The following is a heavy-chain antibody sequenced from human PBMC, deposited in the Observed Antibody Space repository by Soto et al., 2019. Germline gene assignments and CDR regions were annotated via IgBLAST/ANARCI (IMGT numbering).Heavy chain of an antibody. CDR2: ISSSSSTI. J-gene: IGHJ4*02. D-gene: IGHD3-9*01. CDR1: GFTFSSYS. Sequence: GGSLRLSCAASGFTFSSYSMNWVRQAPGKGLEWVSYISSSSSTIYYADSVKGRFTISRDNAKNSLYLQMNSLRAEDTAVYYCARKNYDILTGYYSGFDYWGQGTLVTVSS. V-gene: IGHV3-48*01. CDR3: ARKNYDILTGYYSGFDY.